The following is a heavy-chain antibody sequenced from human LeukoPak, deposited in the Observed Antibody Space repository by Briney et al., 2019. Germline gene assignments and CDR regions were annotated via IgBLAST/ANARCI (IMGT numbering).Heavy chain of an antibody. CDR3: AIVAVAGIDFDY. CDR1: GYTFTSYG. Sequence: ASVKVSCKASGYTFTSYGISWVRQAPGQGLEWMGWISAYNGNTNYAQKLQGRVTMTTDTSTSTAYMELRSLRSDDMAVYYCAIVAVAGIDFDYWGQGTLVTVSS. J-gene: IGHJ4*02. CDR2: ISAYNGNT. V-gene: IGHV1-18*03. D-gene: IGHD6-19*01.